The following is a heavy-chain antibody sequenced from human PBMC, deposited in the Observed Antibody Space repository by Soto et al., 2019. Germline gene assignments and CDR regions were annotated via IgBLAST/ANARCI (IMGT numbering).Heavy chain of an antibody. Sequence: PGGSLRLSCAASGFTFSSYWMHWVRQAPGKGLVWVSRINSDGSSTSYADSVKGRFTISRDNAKNTLYLQMNSLRAEDTAVYYCARAPGNWNYVNWFDPWGQGTLVTVSS. CDR3: ARAPGNWNYVNWFDP. CDR2: INSDGSST. D-gene: IGHD1-7*01. V-gene: IGHV3-74*01. J-gene: IGHJ5*02. CDR1: GFTFSSYW.